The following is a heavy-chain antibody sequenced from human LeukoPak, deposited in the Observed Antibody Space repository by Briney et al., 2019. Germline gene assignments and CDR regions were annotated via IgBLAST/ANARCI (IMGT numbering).Heavy chain of an antibody. D-gene: IGHD1-26*01. CDR1: GGTFSSYA. Sequence: SVKVSCKASGGTFSSYAISWVRQAPGQGLEWRGRIIPIFGTANYAQKFQGRVTITTDESTSTAYMELSSLRSEDTAVYYCARARSDDYYYYYMDAWGKGTTVTVSS. J-gene: IGHJ6*03. V-gene: IGHV1-69*05. CDR3: ARARSDDYYYYYMDA. CDR2: IIPIFGTA.